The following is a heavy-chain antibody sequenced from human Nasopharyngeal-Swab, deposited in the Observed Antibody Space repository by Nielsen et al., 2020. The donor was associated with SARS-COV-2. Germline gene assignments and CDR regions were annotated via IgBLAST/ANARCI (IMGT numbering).Heavy chain of an antibody. CDR3: ARSVGSFYGQGAFDI. D-gene: IGHD1-26*01. CDR1: GFPFGDYA. Sequence: SPKTSCTTPGFPFGDYAMSCSRQAPGKALQWVGFIRSKTYGGAPEYAASVKGRFTISRDGAESIAYLQMNSLEAEDTGVYYCARSVGSFYGQGAFDIWGKGTMVTVSS. V-gene: IGHV3-49*01. CDR2: IRSKTYGGAP. J-gene: IGHJ3*02.